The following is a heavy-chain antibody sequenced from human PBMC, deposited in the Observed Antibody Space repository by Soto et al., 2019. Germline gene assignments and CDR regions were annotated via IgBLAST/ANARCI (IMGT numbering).Heavy chain of an antibody. D-gene: IGHD6-13*01. CDR1: GESISGTIYY. CDR3: ARPGGSGWFYFDS. Sequence: SETLSLTCIVSGESISGTIYYWGWIRQPPGKGLEWIGSIYYSGSTYYNPSLKSRVTISVDTSKNNFSLKLTSVTAADTAVYYCARPGGSGWFYFDSWGQGSQVTVSS. CDR2: IYYSGST. J-gene: IGHJ4*02. V-gene: IGHV4-39*02.